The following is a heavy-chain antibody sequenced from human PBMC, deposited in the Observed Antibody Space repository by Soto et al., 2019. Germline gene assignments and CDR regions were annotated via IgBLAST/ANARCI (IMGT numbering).Heavy chain of an antibody. J-gene: IGHJ4*02. CDR1: GGTFSSYA. V-gene: IGHV1-69*12. CDR2: IIPIFGTA. D-gene: IGHD4-17*01. CDR3: ASSLAYDDYGDYEGCDY. Sequence: QVQLVQSGAEVKKPGSSVKVSCKASGGTFSSYAISWVRQAPGQGLEWMGGIIPIFGTANYAQKFQGRVTITADESTSTAYMELSSLRSEDTAVYYGASSLAYDDYGDYEGCDYWGQGTLVTVSS.